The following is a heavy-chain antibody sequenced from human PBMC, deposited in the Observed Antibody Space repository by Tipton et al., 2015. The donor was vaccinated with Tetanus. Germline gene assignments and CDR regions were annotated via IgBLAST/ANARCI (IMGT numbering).Heavy chain of an antibody. V-gene: IGHV4-30-4*01. D-gene: IGHD4-11*01. CDR2: IHHSSLA. Sequence: LRLSCTVSGDSVSTGNFYWSWIRQPPGKGLEWIAFIHHSSLAFSKPSLKSRVSITIDTSQNQFSLRLTSVTAADTAVYFCARNVYTVTNDAFDIWGHGTLVNVSS. CDR3: ARNVYTVTNDAFDI. J-gene: IGHJ3*02. CDR1: GDSVSTGNFY.